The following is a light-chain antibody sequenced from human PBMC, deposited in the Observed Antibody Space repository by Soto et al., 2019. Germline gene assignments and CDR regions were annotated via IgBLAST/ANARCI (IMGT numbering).Light chain of an antibody. CDR3: PSWDDTLNGWV. Sequence: QSVLTQPPSASGTPGQRVTISCSGSVSDIGSNTVNWYQQLPRTAPKFLIYSDNQRPSGVPDRFSGSKSGTSASLAISGLQSEDEGDYYCPSWDDTLNGWVFGGGTNLTVL. J-gene: IGLJ3*02. V-gene: IGLV1-44*01. CDR2: SDN. CDR1: VSDIGSNT.